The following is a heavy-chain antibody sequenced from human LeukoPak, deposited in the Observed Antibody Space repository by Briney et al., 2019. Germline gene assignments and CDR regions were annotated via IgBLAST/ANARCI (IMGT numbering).Heavy chain of an antibody. Sequence: PGGSLRLSCAVSGFTVNNNYMTWVRQTPGKGLEWVSIIYSDESTYYADSVKGRFTISRHNSKNTLYLQMNSLRAEDTAMYYCARGGVGAFDIWGQGTMVTVSS. CDR3: ARGGVGAFDI. V-gene: IGHV3-53*04. J-gene: IGHJ3*02. CDR2: IYSDEST. D-gene: IGHD3-10*01. CDR1: GFTVNNNY.